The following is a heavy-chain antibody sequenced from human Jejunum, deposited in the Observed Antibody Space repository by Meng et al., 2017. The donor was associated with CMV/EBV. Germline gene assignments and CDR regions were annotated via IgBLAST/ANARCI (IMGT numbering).Heavy chain of an antibody. CDR3: ARLQWAAFDF. CDR1: GFDFKLDE. V-gene: IGHV3-48*03. Sequence: CEVSGFDFKLDEMNWVRQVPGKGLEWVSYISGPGKAIYYADSVRGRFTISRDNAKNSLHLQMSDLRVEDTAVYFCARLQWAAFDFLGQGTLVTVSS. J-gene: IGHJ4*02. CDR2: ISGPGKAI. D-gene: IGHD1-26*01.